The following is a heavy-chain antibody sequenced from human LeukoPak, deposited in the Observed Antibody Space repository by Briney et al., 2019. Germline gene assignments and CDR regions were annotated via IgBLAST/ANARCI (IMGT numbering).Heavy chain of an antibody. CDR1: GGSISSYY. D-gene: IGHD5-12*01. Sequence: SETLSLTCSVSGGSISSYYWSWIRQPPGKGLEWIGYIYYSGSTNYNPSLKSRVTISVDTSKNQFSLKLSSVTAADTAVYYCAATIKYWFDPWGRGTLVTVSS. CDR2: IYYSGST. V-gene: IGHV4-59*01. CDR3: AATIKYWFDP. J-gene: IGHJ5*02.